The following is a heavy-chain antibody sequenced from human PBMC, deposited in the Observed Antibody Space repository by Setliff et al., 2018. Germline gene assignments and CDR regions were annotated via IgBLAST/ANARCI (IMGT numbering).Heavy chain of an antibody. D-gene: IGHD6-6*01. V-gene: IGHV1-18*01. CDR3: ATRRAARSPLTG. Sequence: ASVKVSCKTSGYNFITFGISWVRQAPGQGLEWMGWNSVYARKFQGRVTMTTDTSTSTGYMELRSLRPDDTAVYYCATRRAARSPLTGWGQGTLVTVSS. CDR1: GYNFITFG. J-gene: IGHJ4*02. CDR2: NSVY.